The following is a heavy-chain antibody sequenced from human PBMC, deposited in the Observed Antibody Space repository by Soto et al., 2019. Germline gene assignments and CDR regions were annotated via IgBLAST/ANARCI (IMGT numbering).Heavy chain of an antibody. V-gene: IGHV3-23*01. D-gene: IGHD2-21*01. CDR3: AKDFHIQSNPTDSNFDY. Sequence: GGSLRLSCAASGFTFSSYAMSWVRQAPGKGLEWVSAISGSGGSTYYADSVKGRFTISRDNSKNTLYLQMNSLRAEDTAVYYCAKDFHIQSNPTDSNFDYWGQGTLVTVSS. CDR2: ISGSGGST. J-gene: IGHJ4*02. CDR1: GFTFSSYA.